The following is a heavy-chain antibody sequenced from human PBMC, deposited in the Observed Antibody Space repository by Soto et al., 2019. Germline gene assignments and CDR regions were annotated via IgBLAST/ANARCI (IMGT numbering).Heavy chain of an antibody. D-gene: IGHD2-21*02. Sequence: QITLKESGPTLVKPTQTLTLTCTFSGFSLSTGGVGVGWIRQPPGKALEWLALIYWDDDKRYSPSLKSRLTLTKDTSNHQVVLTMSNMDPVDTATYYCAHSRCGGDCLQSYSSPYYYGMDVWGQGTTVTVSS. CDR3: AHSRCGGDCLQSYSSPYYYGMDV. V-gene: IGHV2-5*02. CDR2: IYWDDDK. J-gene: IGHJ6*02. CDR1: GFSLSTGGVG.